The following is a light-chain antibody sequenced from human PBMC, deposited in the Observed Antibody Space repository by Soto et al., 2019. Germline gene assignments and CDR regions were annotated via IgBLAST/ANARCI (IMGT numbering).Light chain of an antibody. Sequence: EIVMTQSPATLSVSPGERATLSCRASQSVSSNLAWYQQKPGQAPRILIYGASTRATVIPARFSGSRYGTEFTLTISSRQSGDVAVYYCQRYDNWPRTFGQGTKVEIK. J-gene: IGKJ1*01. CDR2: GAS. CDR3: QRYDNWPRT. V-gene: IGKV3-15*01. CDR1: QSVSSN.